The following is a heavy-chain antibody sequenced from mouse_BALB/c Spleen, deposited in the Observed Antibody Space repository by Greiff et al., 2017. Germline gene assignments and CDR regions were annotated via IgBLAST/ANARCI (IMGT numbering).Heavy chain of an antibody. D-gene: IGHD2-14*01. CDR2: INPNNGGT. CDR1: GYTFTDYN. CDR3: AREVRRGGLAMDY. J-gene: IGHJ4*01. Sequence: VQLQQSGPELVKPGASVKIPCKASGYTFTDYNMDWVKQSHGKSLQWIGDINPNNGGTIYNQKFKGKATLTVDKSSSTAYMELRSLTSEDTAVYYCAREVRRGGLAMDYWGQGTSGTVSS. V-gene: IGHV1-18*01.